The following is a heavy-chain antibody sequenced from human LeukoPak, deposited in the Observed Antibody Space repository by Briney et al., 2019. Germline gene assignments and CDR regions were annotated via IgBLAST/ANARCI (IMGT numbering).Heavy chain of an antibody. V-gene: IGHV3-9*01. CDR1: GFTFDDYA. CDR2: ISWNSGSI. D-gene: IGHD3-10*01. J-gene: IGHJ3*02. CDR3: AKAIMVRGVMSAFDS. Sequence: GGSLRLSCAASGFTFDDYAMHWVRQAPGKGLEWVSGISWNSGSIGYADSVKGRFTISRDNAKNSLYLQMNSLRAEDTALYYCAKAIMVRGVMSAFDSWGQGTMVTVSS.